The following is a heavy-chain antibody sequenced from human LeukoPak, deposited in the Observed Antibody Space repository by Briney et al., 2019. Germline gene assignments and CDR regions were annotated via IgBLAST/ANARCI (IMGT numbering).Heavy chain of an antibody. CDR2: INPSGGST. Sequence: ASVKVSCKASGYTFTSYYMHWVRQAPGQGLEWVGIINPSGGSTSYAQKFQGRVTMTRDTSTSTVYMELSSLRSEDTAVYYCARESGSGSSRRDFDYWGQGTLVTVSS. CDR1: GYTFTSYY. V-gene: IGHV1-46*01. J-gene: IGHJ4*02. CDR3: ARESGSGSSRRDFDY. D-gene: IGHD6-13*01.